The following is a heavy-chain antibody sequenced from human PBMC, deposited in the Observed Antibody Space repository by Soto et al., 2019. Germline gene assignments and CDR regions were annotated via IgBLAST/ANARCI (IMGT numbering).Heavy chain of an antibody. V-gene: IGHV3-13*01. CDR2: IGTAGDT. J-gene: IGHJ5*02. CDR1: GFTFSSYD. D-gene: IGHD3-22*01. Sequence: GGSLILSCAASGFTFSSYDMHWVRQATGKGLEWVSAIGTAGDTYYPGSVKGRFTISRENAKNSLYLQMNSLRAEDTAVYYCARGMYDYDSSGYYLGAPQDHNWFDPWGQGTLVTVSS. CDR3: ARGMYDYDSSGYYLGAPQDHNWFDP.